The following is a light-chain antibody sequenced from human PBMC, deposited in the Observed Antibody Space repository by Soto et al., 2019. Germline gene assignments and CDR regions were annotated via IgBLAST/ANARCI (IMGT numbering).Light chain of an antibody. CDR3: LSD. J-gene: IGKJ3*01. CDR1: QGIRND. V-gene: IGKV1-6*01. Sequence: QSRPFLKKKKGERVTITCRKSQGIRNDLGGYQQRPGKAPKLLIYATSNLQTGVPSRFSGSGSGTDFAFTIIFFFSGEIANTNYLSDFG. CDR2: ATS.